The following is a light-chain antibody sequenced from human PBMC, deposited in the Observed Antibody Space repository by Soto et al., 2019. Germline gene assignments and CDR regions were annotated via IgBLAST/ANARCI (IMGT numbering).Light chain of an antibody. Sequence: QSALTQPASVSGSPEQSITISCTGTSSDVGGYNYVSWYQQHPGKAPKLMIYEVSNRPSGVSNRFSGSKSGNTASLTISGLQAEDEADYYCSSYTSSSPWVFGGGTKLTVL. CDR2: EVS. J-gene: IGLJ3*02. CDR3: SSYTSSSPWV. V-gene: IGLV2-14*01. CDR1: SSDVGGYNY.